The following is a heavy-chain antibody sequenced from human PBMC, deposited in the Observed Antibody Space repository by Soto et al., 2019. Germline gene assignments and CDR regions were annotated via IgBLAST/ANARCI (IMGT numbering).Heavy chain of an antibody. CDR1: GRSFSSYS. Sequence: QVQLVQSGADVKKPGSSVKVSCTASGRSFSSYSISWGRQAPGQGLEGMGGIIPISDTTKISQNFQGRVTITADKSTRTAYMELSSLRSEDTAVYYCATIVGGALNNWGQGTLVTVSS. CDR3: ATIVGGALNN. V-gene: IGHV1-69*06. CDR2: IIPISDTT. D-gene: IGHD1-26*01. J-gene: IGHJ4*02.